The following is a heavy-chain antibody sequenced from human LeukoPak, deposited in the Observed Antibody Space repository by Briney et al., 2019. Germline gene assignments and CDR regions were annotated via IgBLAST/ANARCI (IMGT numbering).Heavy chain of an antibody. J-gene: IGHJ3*02. CDR1: VGSICSYY. CDR2: IYTSGNT. Sequence: PSETLSLTCTVWVGSICSYYWSWIRQPAGKGVVWLVRIYTSGNTNIHPSLKSRLTMSLDTSKNQFSLKLSSVTAADTAVYYCARDGYCSSTSCLDAFDIWGQGTMVTVSS. CDR3: ARDGYCSSTSCLDAFDI. D-gene: IGHD2-2*03. V-gene: IGHV4-4*07.